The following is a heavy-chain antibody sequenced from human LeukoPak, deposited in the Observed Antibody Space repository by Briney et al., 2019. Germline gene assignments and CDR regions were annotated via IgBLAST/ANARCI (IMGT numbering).Heavy chain of an antibody. V-gene: IGHV3-30-3*01. CDR3: ARVSGYCGDGVCRFDY. Sequence: PGGSLRLSCAASGFTFSSYAMRWVRQAPGKGLEWVAVISYDGSNKYYADSVKGRFTISRDNSKNTLYLQMNSLRAEDTAVYYCARVSGYCGDGVCRFDYWDQGALVTVSS. CDR1: GFTFSSYA. D-gene: IGHD2-21*01. CDR2: ISYDGSNK. J-gene: IGHJ4*02.